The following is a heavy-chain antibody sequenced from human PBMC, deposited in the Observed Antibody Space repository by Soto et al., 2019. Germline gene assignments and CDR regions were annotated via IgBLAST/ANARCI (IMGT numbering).Heavy chain of an antibody. Sequence: PSETLSLTCAVYGGSFSGYYWSWIRQPPGKGLEWIGEINHSGSTNYNPSLKSRVTISVDTSKNQFSLKLSSVTAADTAVYYCARGGPLYYDILTGYYPHWGQGTLVTVSS. CDR1: GGSFSGYY. V-gene: IGHV4-34*01. CDR2: INHSGST. J-gene: IGHJ4*02. CDR3: ARGGPLYYDILTGYYPH. D-gene: IGHD3-9*01.